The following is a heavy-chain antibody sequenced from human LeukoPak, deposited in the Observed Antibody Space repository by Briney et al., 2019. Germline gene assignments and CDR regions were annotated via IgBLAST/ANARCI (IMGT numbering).Heavy chain of an antibody. D-gene: IGHD2-2*01. Sequence: ASVKVSCKAAGYIFTSYGISWVRQAPGQGLGWMGWISTYNGDTNYAQKLQGRVTVTADTSTSTTSMELRSLRSDDTAVYYCALIPYCTTATCYYFDYWGQGTLVTVSS. CDR2: ISTYNGDT. CDR3: ALIPYCTTATCYYFDY. V-gene: IGHV1-18*01. CDR1: GYIFTSYG. J-gene: IGHJ4*02.